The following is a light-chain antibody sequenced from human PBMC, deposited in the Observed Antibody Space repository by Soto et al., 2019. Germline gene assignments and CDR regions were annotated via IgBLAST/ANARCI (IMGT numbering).Light chain of an antibody. V-gene: IGLV2-14*01. CDR3: SSYTSSSTRV. J-gene: IGLJ2*01. CDR2: EVG. Sequence: QSVLAQPASVSGSPGQSITISCTGTSSDVGGYNYVSWYQQHPGKAPKLMIYEVGNRPSGVSNRFSGSKSGNTASLTISGLQAEDEADYYCSSYTSSSTRVFGGGTKGTVL. CDR1: SSDVGGYNY.